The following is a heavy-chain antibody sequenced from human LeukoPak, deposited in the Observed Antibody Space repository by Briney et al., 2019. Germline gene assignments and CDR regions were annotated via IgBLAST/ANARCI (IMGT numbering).Heavy chain of an antibody. V-gene: IGHV3-48*03. Sequence: GGSLRLSCAVSGFVFRSFEMNWVRQAPGKGLEWVAYISSTGHTTYHADSVKGRFTISRDNAKNSLYLQMNSLRAEDTAVYYCAKMYGGTYIGNWGQGTLVTVSA. CDR3: AKMYGGTYIGN. CDR1: GFVFRSFE. J-gene: IGHJ4*02. D-gene: IGHD1-26*01. CDR2: ISSTGHTT.